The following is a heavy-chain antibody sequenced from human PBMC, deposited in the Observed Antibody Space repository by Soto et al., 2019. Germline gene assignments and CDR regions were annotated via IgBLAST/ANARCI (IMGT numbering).Heavy chain of an antibody. Sequence: SETLSLTCTVSGCSISSYYWSWIRQPPGKGLGWIGYIYYSGSTNYNPSLKSRVTISVDTSKNQFSLKLSSVTAADTAVYYCARYGDYFSDAFDIWGQGTMVTVSS. D-gene: IGHD4-17*01. V-gene: IGHV4-59*08. CDR3: ARYGDYFSDAFDI. CDR2: IYYSGST. CDR1: GCSISSYY. J-gene: IGHJ3*02.